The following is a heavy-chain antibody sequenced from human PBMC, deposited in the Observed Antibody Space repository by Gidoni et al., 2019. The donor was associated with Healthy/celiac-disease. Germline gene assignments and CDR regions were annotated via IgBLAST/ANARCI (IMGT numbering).Heavy chain of an antibody. V-gene: IGHV1-2*04. CDR1: GYTFTGYY. D-gene: IGHD3-9*01. CDR2: INPNSGGT. J-gene: IGHJ3*02. Sequence: QVQLVQSGAEVKKPGASVKVSCKASGYTFTGYYMHWVRQAPGQGLEWMGWINPNSGGTNYAQKFQGWVTMTRDTSISTAYMELSRLRSDDTAVYYCARDRHSYDILTGYYQDAFDIWGQGTMVTVFS. CDR3: ARDRHSYDILTGYYQDAFDI.